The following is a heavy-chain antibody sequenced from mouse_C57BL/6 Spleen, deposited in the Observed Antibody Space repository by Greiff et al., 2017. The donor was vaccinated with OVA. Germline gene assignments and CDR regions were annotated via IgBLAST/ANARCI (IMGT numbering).Heavy chain of an antibody. J-gene: IGHJ2*01. CDR3: ARAEGMRYFDY. CDR1: GYSFTSYY. Sequence: VQLQQSGPELVKPGASVMISCKASGYSFTSYYIHWVKQRPGQGLEWIGWIYPGSGNTKYNEKFKGKATLTADTSSSTAYMQLSSLTSEDSAVYYCARAEGMRYFDYWGQGTTLTVSS. CDR2: IYPGSGNT. V-gene: IGHV1-66*01.